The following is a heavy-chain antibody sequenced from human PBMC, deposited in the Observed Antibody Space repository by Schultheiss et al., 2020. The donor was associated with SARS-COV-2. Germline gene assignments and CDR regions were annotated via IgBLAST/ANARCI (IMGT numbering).Heavy chain of an antibody. J-gene: IGHJ4*02. Sequence: ETLSLTCTVSGGSISSYYWSWIRQPPGKGLEWIGYIYYSGSTNYNPSLKSRVTISVDTSKNQFSLKLSSVTAADTAVYYCARIAAAGYDYWGQGTLVTVSS. V-gene: IGHV4-59*12. CDR1: GGSISSYY. D-gene: IGHD6-13*01. CDR2: IYYSGST. CDR3: ARIAAAGYDY.